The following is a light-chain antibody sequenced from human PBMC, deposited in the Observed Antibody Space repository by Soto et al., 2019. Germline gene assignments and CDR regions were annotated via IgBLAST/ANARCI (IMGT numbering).Light chain of an antibody. Sequence: IVMTQSASTLSVSPGERATLSCRASQSVSSNLAWYQQKPGQAPRLLIHGASNRATGIPDRFGGSGSGTDFTLTISRLEPEDFAVYYCQQYGGSPRTFGQGTKVDIK. CDR2: GAS. J-gene: IGKJ1*01. V-gene: IGKV3-20*01. CDR1: QSVSSN. CDR3: QQYGGSPRT.